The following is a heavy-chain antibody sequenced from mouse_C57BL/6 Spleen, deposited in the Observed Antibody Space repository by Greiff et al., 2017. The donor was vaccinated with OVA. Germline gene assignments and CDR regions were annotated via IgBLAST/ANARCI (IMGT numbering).Heavy chain of an antibody. CDR1: GYTFTSYW. Sequence: QVQLQQPGAELVRPGTSVKLSCKASGYTFTSYWMHWVKQRPGQGLEWIGVIDPSDSYTNYNQKFKGKATLTVETSSSTAYMQLSSLTSEDSAVYYCARFYYGNHWYFDVWGTGTTVTVSS. D-gene: IGHD2-1*01. J-gene: IGHJ1*03. CDR3: ARFYYGNHWYFDV. V-gene: IGHV1-59*01. CDR2: IDPSDSYT.